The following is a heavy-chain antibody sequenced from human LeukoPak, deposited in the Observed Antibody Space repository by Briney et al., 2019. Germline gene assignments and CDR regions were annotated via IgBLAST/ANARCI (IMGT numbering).Heavy chain of an antibody. CDR2: INAHTGNP. V-gene: IGHV7-4-1*02. CDR1: GYTFNTYS. J-gene: IGHJ4*02. Sequence: ASVKVSCKASGYTFNTYSINWVWQAPGQGPEWVGWINAHTGNPTYAQGFTGRFVFSLDTSVSTAYLQISCLRAEDTAVYYCAREVLRLDHWGQGTLVTVSS. CDR3: AREVLRLDH.